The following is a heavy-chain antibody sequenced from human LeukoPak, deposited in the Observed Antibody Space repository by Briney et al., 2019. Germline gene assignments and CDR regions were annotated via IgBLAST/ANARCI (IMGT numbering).Heavy chain of an antibody. J-gene: IGHJ4*02. V-gene: IGHV4-30-2*01. D-gene: IGHD3-10*01. CDR2: IYHSGST. CDR3: ARGDHGSGSYDY. Sequence: SETLSLTCTVSGGSISSSSYYWGWIRQPPGKGLEWIGYIYHSGSTYYNPSLKSRVTISVDRSKNQFSLKLSSVTAADTAVYYCARGDHGSGSYDYWGQGTLVTVSS. CDR1: GGSISSSSYY.